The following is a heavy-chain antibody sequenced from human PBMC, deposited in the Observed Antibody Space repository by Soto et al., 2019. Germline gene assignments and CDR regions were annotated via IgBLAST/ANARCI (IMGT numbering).Heavy chain of an antibody. V-gene: IGHV1-69*13. Sequence: GASVKVSCKASGGTFSSYAISWVRQAPGQGLEWMGGIIPIFGTANYAQKFQGRVTITADESTSTAYMELSSLRPEDTAVYYCARDRGSNLITQSADFDYWGQGTLVTVSS. D-gene: IGHD2-15*01. J-gene: IGHJ4*02. CDR1: GGTFSSYA. CDR2: IIPIFGTA. CDR3: ARDRGSNLITQSADFDY.